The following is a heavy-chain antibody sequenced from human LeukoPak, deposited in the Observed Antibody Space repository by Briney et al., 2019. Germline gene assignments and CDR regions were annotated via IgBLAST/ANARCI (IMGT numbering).Heavy chain of an antibody. CDR3: ASDYYASGTYYNKEFDP. CDR2: IRSSSTYI. D-gene: IGHD3-10*01. J-gene: IGHJ5*02. V-gene: IGHV3-21*01. CDR1: GFTFSTFW. Sequence: GGSLRLSCAASGFTFSTFWMSWVRQAPGKGLEWVSAIRSSSTYIYYADSVKGRFTISRDNSKNSLYLQMNSLRAEDTAVYYCASDYYASGTYYNKEFDPWGQGTLVTVSS.